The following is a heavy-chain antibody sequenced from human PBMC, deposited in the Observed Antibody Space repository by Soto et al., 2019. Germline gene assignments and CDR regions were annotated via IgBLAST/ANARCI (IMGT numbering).Heavy chain of an antibody. CDR1: GGSISSSNW. V-gene: IGHV4-4*02. Sequence: SETLSLTCAVSGGSISSSNWWSWVRQPPGKGLEWIGEIYHSGSTNYNPSLKSRVTISVDKSKNQFSLKLSSVTAADTAVYYCASADSSTSCPGFDYWGQGTLVTVSS. CDR3: ASADSSTSCPGFDY. D-gene: IGHD2-2*01. J-gene: IGHJ4*02. CDR2: IYHSGST.